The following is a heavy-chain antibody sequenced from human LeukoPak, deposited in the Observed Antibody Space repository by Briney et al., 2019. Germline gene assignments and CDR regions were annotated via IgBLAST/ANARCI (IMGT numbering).Heavy chain of an antibody. D-gene: IGHD3-3*01. CDR1: GISFSSHG. Sequence: GGTLRLSCAASGISFSSHGMNWVRQAPGKGLEWVSTISGNGGDTYYADSVKGRFTISGDNSKNTLYLQMNSLRADDTAIYYCAKGAYHDDWGQGTLVTVSS. V-gene: IGHV3-23*01. CDR3: AKGAYHDD. J-gene: IGHJ4*02. CDR2: ISGNGGDT.